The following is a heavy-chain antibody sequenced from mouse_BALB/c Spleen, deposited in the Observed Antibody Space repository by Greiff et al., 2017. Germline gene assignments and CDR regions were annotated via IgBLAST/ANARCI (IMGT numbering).Heavy chain of an antibody. CDR2: IYPGNSDT. CDR1: GYTFTSYL. CDR3: AILTGTFDY. D-gene: IGHD4-1*01. Sequence: EVQLQQSGTVLARPGASVKMSCKASGYTFTSYLMHWVKQRPGQGLEWIGAIYPGNSDTSYNQKFKGKAKLTAVTSTSTAYMELSSLTNEDSAVYYCAILTGTFDYWGQGTTLTVSS. J-gene: IGHJ2*01. V-gene: IGHV1-5*01.